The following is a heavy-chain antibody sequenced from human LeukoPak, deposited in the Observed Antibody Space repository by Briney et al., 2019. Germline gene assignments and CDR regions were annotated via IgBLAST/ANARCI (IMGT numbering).Heavy chain of an antibody. CDR1: GYTFTSYG. CDR3: ARGEVATDRGVYYFDY. V-gene: IGHV1-18*01. CDR2: ISAYNGNT. D-gene: IGHD5-12*01. Sequence: ASVKVSCKASGYTFTSYGISWVRQAPGQGLEWMGWISAYNGNTSYAQKLQGRVTMTTDTSTSTAYMGLRSLRSDDTAVYYCARGEVATDRGVYYFDYWGQGTLVTVSS. J-gene: IGHJ4*02.